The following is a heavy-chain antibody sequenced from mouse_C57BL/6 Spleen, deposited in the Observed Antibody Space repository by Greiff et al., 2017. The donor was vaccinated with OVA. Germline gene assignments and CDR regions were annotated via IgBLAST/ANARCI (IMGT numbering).Heavy chain of an antibody. Sequence: QVQLQQPGAELVKPGASVKLSCKASGYTFTSYWMQWVKQRPGQGLEWIGEIDPSDSYTNYNQKFKGKATLTVDTSSSTAYMQLSSLTSEDSAVYYCARREYFDYWGQGTTRTVSS. V-gene: IGHV1-50*01. J-gene: IGHJ2*01. CDR2: IDPSDSYT. CDR1: GYTFTSYW. CDR3: ARREYFDY.